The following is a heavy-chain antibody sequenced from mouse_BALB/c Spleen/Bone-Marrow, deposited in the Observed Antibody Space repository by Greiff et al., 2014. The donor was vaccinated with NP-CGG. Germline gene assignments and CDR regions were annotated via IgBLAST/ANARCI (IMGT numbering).Heavy chain of an antibody. Sequence: LVESGPELVKPGASVRISCKASGYTFTSYYIHWVKQRPGQGLEWIGWIYPGNVNTKYNEKFKGKATLTADKSSSTAYMQLSSLTSEDSAVYFCARQIYYGNYLLAYWGQGTLVTVSA. J-gene: IGHJ3*01. CDR3: ARQIYYGNYLLAY. D-gene: IGHD2-1*01. V-gene: IGHV1S56*01. CDR1: GYTFTSYY. CDR2: IYPGNVNT.